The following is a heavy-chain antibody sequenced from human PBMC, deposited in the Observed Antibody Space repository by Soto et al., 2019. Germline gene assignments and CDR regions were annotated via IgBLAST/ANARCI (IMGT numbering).Heavy chain of an antibody. Sequence: SETLSLTCTVSGGSISSSSYYWGWIRQPPGKGLEWIGSIYYSGSTYYNPSLKSRVTISVDTSKNQFSLKLSSVTAADTAVYYYARNHAEADPEGWFDPWGQGTLVTVSS. CDR3: ARNHAEADPEGWFDP. CDR1: GGSISSSSYY. J-gene: IGHJ5*02. D-gene: IGHD2-15*01. V-gene: IGHV4-39*01. CDR2: IYYSGST.